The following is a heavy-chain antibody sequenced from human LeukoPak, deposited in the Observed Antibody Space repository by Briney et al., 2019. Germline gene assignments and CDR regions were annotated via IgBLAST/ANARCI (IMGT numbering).Heavy chain of an antibody. J-gene: IGHJ6*03. D-gene: IGHD3-10*01. CDR2: IKQDGSEK. Sequence: GGSLRLSCAASGFTFSSYWMSWVRQAPGKGLEWVANIKQDGSEKYYVDSLKGRFTISRDNAKNSLYLQMNSLRAEDTAVYYCARESITMVRGVFYYYYMDVWGKGTTVTVSS. V-gene: IGHV3-7*01. CDR1: GFTFSSYW. CDR3: ARESITMVRGVFYYYYMDV.